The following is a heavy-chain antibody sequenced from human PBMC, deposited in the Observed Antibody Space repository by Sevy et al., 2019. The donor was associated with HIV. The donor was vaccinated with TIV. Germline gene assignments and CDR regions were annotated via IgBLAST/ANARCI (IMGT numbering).Heavy chain of an antibody. CDR3: ARDRYYDASGYYYYYYGMDV. CDR1: GLTVSSNY. CDR2: IDSGGST. D-gene: IGHD3-22*01. V-gene: IGHV3-66*01. Sequence: GGSLRLSCAASGLTVSSNYMSWVRQAPGKGLESVSVIDSGGSTYYGDSVKGRFTISRDNSRNTLYLQMNSLRAEDTAVYYCARDRYYDASGYYYYYYGMDVWGQGTTVTVSS. J-gene: IGHJ6*02.